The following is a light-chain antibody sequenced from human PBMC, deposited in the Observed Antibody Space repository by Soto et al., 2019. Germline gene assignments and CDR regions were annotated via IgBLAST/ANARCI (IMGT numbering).Light chain of an antibody. J-gene: IGLJ1*01. V-gene: IGLV1-40*01. Sequence: QPVLTQPPSISGAPGQRVTISCTGASSNVGPGDAVHWYQHIPGTAPKLLIYADHSPPTGVPDRFSASMSGTSASLAITGLPAEDEADYYCQSFDNGLLAYVFGTGTKLTVL. CDR3: QSFDNGLLAYV. CDR1: SSNVGPGDA. CDR2: ADH.